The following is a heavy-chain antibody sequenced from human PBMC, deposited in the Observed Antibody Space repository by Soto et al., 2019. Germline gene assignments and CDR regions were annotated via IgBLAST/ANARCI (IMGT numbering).Heavy chain of an antibody. CDR1: GFTFSSYS. CDR3: ARQRRPLRQQLDGMDV. CDR2: ISSSSSTI. Sequence: EVQLVESGGGLVQTGGSLRLSCAASGFTFSSYSMNWVRQAPGKGLEWVSYISSSSSTIYYADSVKGRFTISRDNAKNSLYLQMNSLRAEDRAVYYCARQRRPLRQQLDGMDVWGQGTTVTVSS. D-gene: IGHD6-13*01. J-gene: IGHJ6*02. V-gene: IGHV3-48*01.